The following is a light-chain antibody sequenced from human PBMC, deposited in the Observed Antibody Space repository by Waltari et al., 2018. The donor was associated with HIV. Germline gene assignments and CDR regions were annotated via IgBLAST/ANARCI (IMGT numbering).Light chain of an antibody. V-gene: IGLV1-36*01. CDR3: ASWDDSLNGWV. Sequence: QSVLTQPPSLSEAPRQRVTISCSGSHSNIGNNAVNWYQQLPGKAPKLLIYYNDLLPSGVSDRFSGSRSGTSASLAISGLQSEDEAHYYCASWDDSLNGWVFGGGTQLTVL. CDR2: YND. J-gene: IGLJ3*02. CDR1: HSNIGNNA.